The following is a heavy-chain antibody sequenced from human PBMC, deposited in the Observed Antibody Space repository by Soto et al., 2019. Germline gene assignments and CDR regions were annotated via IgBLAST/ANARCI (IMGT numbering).Heavy chain of an antibody. CDR2: ISGSGDKT. CDR3: ANDKDIYGTSYYIDF. CDR1: GFTFSSYA. V-gene: IGHV3-23*01. J-gene: IGHJ4*02. D-gene: IGHD1-1*01. Sequence: PGGSLRLSCAASGFTFSSYAMSWVRQAPGKGLEWVSTISGSGDKTYYADSVKGRFTISRDNSKNTLYLQMNSLRADDTAVYYCANDKDIYGTSYYIDFRGQGILVTVSS.